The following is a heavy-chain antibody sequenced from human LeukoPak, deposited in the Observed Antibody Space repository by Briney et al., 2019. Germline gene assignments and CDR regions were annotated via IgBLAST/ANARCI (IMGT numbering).Heavy chain of an antibody. D-gene: IGHD4-17*01. CDR2: IYYSGST. CDR3: ARHYGDYDWFDP. J-gene: IGHJ5*02. CDR1: GGSFSGYY. V-gene: IGHV4-59*08. Sequence: SETLSLTCAVYGGSFSGYYWSWIRQPPGKGLEWIGYIYYSGSTNYNPSLKSRVTISVDTSKNQFSLKLSSVTAADTAVYYCARHYGDYDWFDPWGQGTLVTVSS.